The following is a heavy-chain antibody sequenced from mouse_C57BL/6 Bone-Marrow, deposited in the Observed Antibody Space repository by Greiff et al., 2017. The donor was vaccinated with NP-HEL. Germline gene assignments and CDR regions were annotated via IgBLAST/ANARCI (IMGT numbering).Heavy chain of an antibody. CDR1: GFTFSDFY. CDR3: ARDDSNAFAY. CDR2: SRNKANDYTT. V-gene: IGHV7-1*01. D-gene: IGHD2-5*01. Sequence: EVQLVESGGGLVQSGRSLRLSCATSGFTFSDFYMEWVRQAPGKGLEWIAASRNKANDYTTEYSASVKGRFIVSRDTSQSILYLQMNALRAEDTAIYYCARDDSNAFAYWGQGTLVTVSA. J-gene: IGHJ3*01.